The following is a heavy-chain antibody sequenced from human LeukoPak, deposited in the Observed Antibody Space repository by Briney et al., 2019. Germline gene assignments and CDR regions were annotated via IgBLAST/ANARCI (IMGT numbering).Heavy chain of an antibody. V-gene: IGHV3-11*04. D-gene: IGHD5-18*01. CDR1: GFTFSDYY. Sequence: GGSLRLSCAASGFTFSDYYMSWIRQAPGKGLEWVSYISSSGSTIYYAVSVKGRFTISRDNAKNSLSLLMNSLRAEDTAVYYCARDPSSRGYTYGTPAFTFDIWGQGTMVTVSS. J-gene: IGHJ3*02. CDR2: ISSSGSTI. CDR3: ARDPSSRGYTYGTPAFTFDI.